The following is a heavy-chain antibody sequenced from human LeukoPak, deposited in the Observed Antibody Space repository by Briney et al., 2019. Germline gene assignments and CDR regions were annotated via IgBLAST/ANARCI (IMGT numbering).Heavy chain of an antibody. CDR2: ISPSGSIS. Sequence: PGGSLRLSCAASGFTFSSHGINWVRQAPGKGLEWVSGISPSGSISYYADSVKGRFTISRDNSKNTVSLQMNSLRAEDTALYYCAREQYISGKSLDYWGQGKLVTVSS. CDR1: GFTFSSHG. J-gene: IGHJ4*01. D-gene: IGHD3-10*01. V-gene: IGHV3-23*01. CDR3: AREQYISGKSLDY.